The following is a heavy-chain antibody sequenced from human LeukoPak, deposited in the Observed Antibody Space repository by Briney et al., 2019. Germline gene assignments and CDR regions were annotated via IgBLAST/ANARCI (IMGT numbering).Heavy chain of an antibody. D-gene: IGHD3-16*01. J-gene: IGHJ4*02. CDR3: ARDLTRRFDY. CDR1: GGSFSGYF. CDR2: ICHTGTT. V-gene: IGHV4-34*01. Sequence: SETLSLTCAVYGGSFSGYFWSWLRHPPGKGREWIGEICHTGTTNYSPSLKSRVTISVDTSKNQFSLRLSSVTAADTAVYYCARDLTRRFDYWGQGTLVTVSS.